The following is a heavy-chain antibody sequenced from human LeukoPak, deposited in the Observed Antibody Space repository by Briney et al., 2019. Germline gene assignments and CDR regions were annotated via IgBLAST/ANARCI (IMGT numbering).Heavy chain of an antibody. D-gene: IGHD3-16*02. Sequence: PSETLSLTCAVYGGSFSGYYWSWIRQPPGKGLEWIGEINRSGSTNYNPSLKSRVTISVDTSKNQFSLRLSTLNAADTAVYYCARRRTYYDYVWGSYRYERQVYYFDYWGQGTLVTVSS. CDR1: GGSFSGYY. V-gene: IGHV4-34*01. CDR3: ARRRTYYDYVWGSYRYERQVYYFDY. J-gene: IGHJ4*02. CDR2: INRSGST.